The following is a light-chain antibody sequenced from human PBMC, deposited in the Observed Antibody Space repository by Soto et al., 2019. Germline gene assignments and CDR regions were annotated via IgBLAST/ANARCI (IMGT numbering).Light chain of an antibody. CDR2: GAS. J-gene: IGKJ1*01. CDR1: QSVSSN. CDR3: QQYGSSGT. V-gene: IGKV3-20*01. Sequence: ELVLTQSASPLSLSPGERATLSWRASQSVSSNLAWYQQKPGQAPRLLIYGASNRATGIPDRFSGSASGTDSTLTISRLEPEDFAVYYCQQYGSSGTFGQGTKVDIK.